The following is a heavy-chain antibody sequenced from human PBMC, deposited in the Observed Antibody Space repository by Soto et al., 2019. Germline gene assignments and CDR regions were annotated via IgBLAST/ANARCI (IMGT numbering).Heavy chain of an antibody. CDR3: AREPQILSTHKYMDG. V-gene: IGHV1-18*01. J-gene: IGHJ6*03. Sequence: ASVKVSCKASGYTFTSYGISWVRQAPGQGLEWMGWISAYNGNTNYAQKLQGRVTMTTDTSTSTAYMELRSLRSDDTAVYYCAREPQILSTHKYMDGWGKGTTVTVSS. D-gene: IGHD3-3*01. CDR2: ISAYNGNT. CDR1: GYTFTSYG.